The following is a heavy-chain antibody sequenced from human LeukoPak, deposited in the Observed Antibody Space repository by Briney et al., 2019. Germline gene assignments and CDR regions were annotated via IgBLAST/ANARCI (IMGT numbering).Heavy chain of an antibody. D-gene: IGHD4-23*01. V-gene: IGHV4-59*01. Sequence: SETLSLTCTVSGGSISSYYWSWIRQPPGKGLEWIGYIYYSGSTNYNPSLKSRVTISVDTSKNQFSLKLSSVTAADTAVYYWARAYGGNSQYFQHWGQGTLVTVSS. CDR3: ARAYGGNSQYFQH. CDR2: IYYSGST. J-gene: IGHJ1*01. CDR1: GGSISSYY.